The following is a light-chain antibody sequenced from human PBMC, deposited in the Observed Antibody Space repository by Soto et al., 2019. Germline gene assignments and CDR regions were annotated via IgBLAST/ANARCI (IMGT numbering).Light chain of an antibody. Sequence: ELVLTQSPVTLSLSPVERATLSCRASQSVASRNLAWYQQKSGQAPRLLIYGASSRATGIPARFSGSGSGTEFTLTISSLQSEDFAVYYCQQYNNWPLSFGQGTKVDIK. V-gene: IGKV3D-15*01. CDR3: QQYNNWPLS. CDR1: QSVASRN. CDR2: GAS. J-gene: IGKJ1*01.